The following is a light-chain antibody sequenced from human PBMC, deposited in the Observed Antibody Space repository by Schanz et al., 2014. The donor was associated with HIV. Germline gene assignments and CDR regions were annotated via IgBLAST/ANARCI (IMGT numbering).Light chain of an antibody. V-gene: IGKV1-5*03. CDR2: KAS. CDR3: QQYNSDSIT. J-gene: IGKJ5*01. CDR1: QYISSW. Sequence: DIQMTQSPSTLSASVGDRVTLTCRASQYISSWLAWYQQKPGKAPKLLIYKASSLESGVPSRFSGSGSGTKFTLTISSLQPDDFATYYCQQYNSDSITFGQGTRLDIK.